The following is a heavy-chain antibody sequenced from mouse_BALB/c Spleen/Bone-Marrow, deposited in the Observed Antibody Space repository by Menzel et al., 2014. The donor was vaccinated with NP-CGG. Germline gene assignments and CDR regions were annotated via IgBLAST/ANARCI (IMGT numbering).Heavy chain of an antibody. Sequence: QVQLQQSGAELVRPGTSVKVSCKASGYAFNNYLIEWVKQRPGQGLEWIGVINPGSGGTKYNEKFKGKATLTADESSSTAYMQLSSLTSDDPAVYFCARCLTGTSAMDYWGQGTSVTVSS. CDR1: GYAFNNYL. CDR3: ARCLTGTSAMDY. D-gene: IGHD4-1*01. CDR2: INPGSGGT. V-gene: IGHV1-54*01. J-gene: IGHJ4*01.